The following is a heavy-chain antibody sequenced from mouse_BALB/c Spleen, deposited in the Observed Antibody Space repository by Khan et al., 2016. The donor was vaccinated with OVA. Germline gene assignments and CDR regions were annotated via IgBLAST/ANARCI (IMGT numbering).Heavy chain of an antibody. CDR1: GYSLTSYA. CDR3: ARVEDK. V-gene: IGHV2-9*02. CDR2: IWAGGST. Sequence: QVQLKESGPGLAAPSQSVSITCTVSGYSLTSYAVHWVRQPPGKGLEWLGVIWAGGSTNYNSALMSSMSICKDNTNSHVFLKIHSMQTDDTAMYYSARVEDKWGQGTTLTVSS. J-gene: IGHJ2*01.